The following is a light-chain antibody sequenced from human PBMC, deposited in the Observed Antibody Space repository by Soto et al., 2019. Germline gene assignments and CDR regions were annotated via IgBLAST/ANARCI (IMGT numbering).Light chain of an antibody. V-gene: IGKV3-15*01. Sequence: EIVLTQSPATLSVSPGERATLSCLASQSVSSDLAWYQQKPGQAPRLLIYDASTRATGIPARFSGSGSGTDFTLTISSLQSEDFAVYYCQQYNNWPPVTFGQGTKVDI. CDR1: QSVSSD. CDR3: QQYNNWPPVT. CDR2: DAS. J-gene: IGKJ1*01.